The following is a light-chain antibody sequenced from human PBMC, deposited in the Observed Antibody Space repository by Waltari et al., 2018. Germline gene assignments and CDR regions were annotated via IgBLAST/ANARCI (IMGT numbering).Light chain of an antibody. CDR2: DVS. J-gene: IGLJ2*01. CDR1: SRDFGGYNY. Sequence: QSALTQPASVSGSPGQSIPISCTRTSRDFGGYNYVSWYQQHPVKAPKLMIYDVSKRPSGVSNRFSGSKSGNTASLTISGLQAEDEADYYCCSYAGVVFGGGTKLTVL. V-gene: IGLV2-23*02. CDR3: CSYAGVV.